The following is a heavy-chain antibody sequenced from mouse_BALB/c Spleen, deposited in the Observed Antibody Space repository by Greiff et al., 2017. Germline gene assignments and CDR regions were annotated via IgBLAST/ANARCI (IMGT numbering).Heavy chain of an antibody. CDR1: GFTFSSYT. Sequence: EVQVVESGGGLVKPGGSLKLSCAASGFTFSSYTMSWVRQTPEKRLEWVATISSGGSYTYYPDSVKGRFTTSRDNAKNTLYLQMSSLKSEDTPMYYCTRDGNLAWFAYWGQGTLVTVSA. CDR3: TRDGNLAWFAY. D-gene: IGHD2-1*01. J-gene: IGHJ3*01. V-gene: IGHV5-6-4*01. CDR2: ISSGGSYT.